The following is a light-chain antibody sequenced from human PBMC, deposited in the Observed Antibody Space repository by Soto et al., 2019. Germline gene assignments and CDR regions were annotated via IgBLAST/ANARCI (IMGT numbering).Light chain of an antibody. V-gene: IGKV1-5*03. CDR1: QSISNW. CDR2: KAS. CDR3: QQYVTYPRT. J-gene: IGKJ1*01. Sequence: DIQMTQSPSTLYASVGDRVTITCRARQSISNWLAWYQQKPGKAPKLLIFKASTLESGVPSRFSGSGSGTEFTLNISSLQPDDFATYHCQQYVTYPRTFGQGTKVDIK.